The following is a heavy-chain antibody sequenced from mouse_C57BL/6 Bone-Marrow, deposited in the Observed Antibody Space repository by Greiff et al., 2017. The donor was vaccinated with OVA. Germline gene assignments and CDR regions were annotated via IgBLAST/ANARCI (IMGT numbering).Heavy chain of an antibody. Sequence: VQLQQSGPGLVQPSQSLSITCTVSGFSLTSYGVHWVRQSPGKGLEWLGVIWSGGSTDYNAAFMSRLSITKDNSKSQVFFKMNSLQADDTAIYYCAKNDYYDYFYYYAMDYWGQGTSVTVSS. CDR1: GFSLTSYG. CDR2: IWSGGST. D-gene: IGHD2-4*01. J-gene: IGHJ4*01. V-gene: IGHV2-5*01. CDR3: AKNDYYDYFYYYAMDY.